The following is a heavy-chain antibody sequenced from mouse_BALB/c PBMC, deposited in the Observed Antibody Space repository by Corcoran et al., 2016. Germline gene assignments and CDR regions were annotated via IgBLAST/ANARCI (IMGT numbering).Heavy chain of an antibody. D-gene: IGHD2-3*01. Sequence: DVQLQQSGPELVKPGASMKISCKASGYSFTGYTMNWVKQSHGQNLEWIGLINPYNGGTSYNQKFKGKATLTVDKSSSTAYMELLSLTSEDSAVYYCARDGYYVADYWGQGTSVTVSS. CDR2: INPYNGGT. J-gene: IGHJ4*01. V-gene: IGHV1-18*01. CDR1: GYSFTGYT. CDR3: ARDGYYVADY.